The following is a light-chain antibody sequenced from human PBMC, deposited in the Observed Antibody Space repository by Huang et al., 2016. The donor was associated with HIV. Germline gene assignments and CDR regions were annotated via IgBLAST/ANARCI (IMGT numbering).Light chain of an antibody. CDR3: QQFNNWPPRFT. CDR2: GAS. V-gene: IGKV3-15*01. Sequence: ELVMTQSPATLSVSPGERATLSCRASQNIGDNLTWYQHKPGQAPRLLIYGASTGATGIPPRFSGSGSGTEFTLTISGLESEDFAVYYCQQFNNWPPRFTFGPGTTVDVK. CDR1: QNIGDN. J-gene: IGKJ3*01.